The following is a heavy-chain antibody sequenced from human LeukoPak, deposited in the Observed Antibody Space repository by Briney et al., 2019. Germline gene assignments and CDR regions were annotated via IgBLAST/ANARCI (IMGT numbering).Heavy chain of an antibody. CDR2: IRQGGSEK. J-gene: IGHJ3*02. V-gene: IGHV3-7*01. D-gene: IGHD2-15*01. CDR3: ARDSSPRNGYDAFDI. CDR1: GFIFSSYA. Sequence: GGSLRLSCAASGFIFSSYAMNWVRQAPGKGLEWVANIRQGGSEKFYVDSVKGRFTISRDNAKNSLYLQMISLRAEDTAVYYCARDSSPRNGYDAFDIWGQGTMVTVSS.